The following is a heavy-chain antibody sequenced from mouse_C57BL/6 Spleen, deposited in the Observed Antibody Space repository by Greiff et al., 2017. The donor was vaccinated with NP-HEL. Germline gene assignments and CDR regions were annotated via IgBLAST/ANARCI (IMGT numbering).Heavy chain of an antibody. V-gene: IGHV1-69*01. CDR1: GYTFTSYW. D-gene: IGHD1-1*01. CDR3: ARHYGSSVDYFDY. J-gene: IGHJ2*01. CDR2: IDPSDSYT. Sequence: QVQLQQPGAELVMPGASVKLSCKASGYTFTSYWMHWVKQRPGQGLEWIGEIDPSDSYTNYNQKFKGKSTLTVDTSSSTSYMQLSSLTSEDSAVYYCARHYGSSVDYFDYWGQGTTLTVSS.